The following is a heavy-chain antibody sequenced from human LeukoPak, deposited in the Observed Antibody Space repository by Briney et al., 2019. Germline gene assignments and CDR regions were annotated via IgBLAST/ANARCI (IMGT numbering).Heavy chain of an antibody. D-gene: IGHD3-22*01. V-gene: IGHV3-15*07. J-gene: IGHJ4*02. Sequence: GGSLRLSCAASGFTFSNAWMNWVRQAPGKGLEWVGRIKSKTDGGTTDYAAPVKGRFTISRDDSKDTLYLQMNSLKTEDTAVYYCSTTYYYDSSEGYWGQGTLVTVSS. CDR3: STTYYYDSSEGY. CDR2: IKSKTDGGTT. CDR1: GFTFSNAW.